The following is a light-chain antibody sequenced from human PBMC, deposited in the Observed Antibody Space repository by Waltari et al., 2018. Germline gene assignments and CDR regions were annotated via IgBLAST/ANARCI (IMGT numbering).Light chain of an antibody. CDR1: QSVRSN. Sequence: EIVMAQSPATLSGSTGERATLSCRASQSVRSNIAWYQQQPGLAPSLLIYGASTRATGIPARFSGSGSGTEFTLTISSLQSEDFAVYYCQQYNNWPPYTFGQGTKLEIK. CDR3: QQYNNWPPYT. CDR2: GAS. J-gene: IGKJ2*01. V-gene: IGKV3-15*01.